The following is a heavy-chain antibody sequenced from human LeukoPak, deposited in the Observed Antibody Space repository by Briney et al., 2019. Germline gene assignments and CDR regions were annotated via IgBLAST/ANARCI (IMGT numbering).Heavy chain of an antibody. CDR1: GYTFTSYD. CDR3: ASWATEAPYFDY. J-gene: IGHJ4*02. V-gene: IGHV1-8*01. CDR2: MNPNSGNT. Sequence: ASVKVSCKASGYTFTSYDINWVRQATGQGLEWMGWMNPNSGNTGYAQKFQGRVTMTRNTSISTAYMELSSLRSEDTAVYYCASWATEAPYFDYWGQGTLVTVSS. D-gene: IGHD5-12*01.